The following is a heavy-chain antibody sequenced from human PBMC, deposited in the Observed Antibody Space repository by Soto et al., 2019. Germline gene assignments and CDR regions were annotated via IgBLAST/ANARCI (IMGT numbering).Heavy chain of an antibody. D-gene: IGHD6-13*01. CDR2: ISGSGGST. V-gene: IGHV3-23*01. CDR3: AKEHRDTAAAQLFDY. J-gene: IGHJ4*02. CDR1: GFTFSSYA. Sequence: EVQLLESGGGLVQPGGSLRLSCAASGFTFSSYAMTWVRQAPGKGLEWVSAISGSGGSTHYADSVKGRITISRDNSKNTLFLQMNSLRAEDTAVYFCAKEHRDTAAAQLFDYLGQGTLVTVSS.